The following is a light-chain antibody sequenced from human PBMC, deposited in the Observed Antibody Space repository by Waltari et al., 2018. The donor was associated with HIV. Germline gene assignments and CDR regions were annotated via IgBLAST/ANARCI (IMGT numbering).Light chain of an antibody. J-gene: IGLJ2*01. CDR1: NVARTR. V-gene: IGLV3-21*04. Sequence: SPVLTQPPSVSVAPGQTASITCGAANVARTRVHWYQQKPGQAPVLVMVYDTDRPAGIPERFSGSNSANTAILTISRVGAGDEADYYCQVWDSSTDHVVFGGGTKLTVL. CDR3: QVWDSSTDHVV. CDR2: YDT.